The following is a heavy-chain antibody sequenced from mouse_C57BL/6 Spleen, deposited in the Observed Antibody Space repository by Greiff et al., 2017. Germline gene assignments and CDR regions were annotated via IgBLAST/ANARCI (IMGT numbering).Heavy chain of an antibody. D-gene: IGHD1-1*01. V-gene: IGHV5-9-1*02. CDR3: TRDQRITTVVGYAMDY. CDR2: ISSGGDYI. J-gene: IGHJ4*01. CDR1: GFTFSSYA. Sequence: EVKLQESGEGLVKPGGSLKLSCAASGFTFSSYAMSWVRQTPEKRLEWVAYISSGGDYIYYADTVKGRFTISRDNARNTLYLQMSSLKSEDTAMYYCTRDQRITTVVGYAMDYWGQGTSVTVSS.